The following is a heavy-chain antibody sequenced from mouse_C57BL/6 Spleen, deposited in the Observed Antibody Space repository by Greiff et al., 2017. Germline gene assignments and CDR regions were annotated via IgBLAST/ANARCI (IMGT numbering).Heavy chain of an antibody. V-gene: IGHV1-80*01. J-gene: IGHJ2*01. CDR2: IYPGDGDT. CDR3: ARSTGTGYFDY. CDR1: GYAFSSYW. Sequence: QVQLQQSGAELVKPGASVKISCKASGYAFSSYWMNWVKQRPGKGLEWIGQIYPGDGDTNYNGKFKGKATLTADKSSSAAYMQLSSLTSEDAAVYFCARSTGTGYFDYWGQGTTLTVSS. D-gene: IGHD4-1*02.